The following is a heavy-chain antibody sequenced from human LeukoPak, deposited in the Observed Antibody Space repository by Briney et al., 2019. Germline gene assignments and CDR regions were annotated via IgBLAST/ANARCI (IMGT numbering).Heavy chain of an antibody. J-gene: IGHJ4*02. CDR2: INHSGST. V-gene: IGHV4-34*01. D-gene: IGHD1-1*01. CDR3: ARRARPGKRTRIDY. Sequence: SETPSLTCAVYGGSFSGYYWSWIRQPPGKGLEWIGEINHSGSTNYNPSLKSRVTISVDTSKNQFSLKLSSVTAADTAVYYCARRARPGKRTRIDYWGQGTLVTVSS. CDR1: GGSFSGYY.